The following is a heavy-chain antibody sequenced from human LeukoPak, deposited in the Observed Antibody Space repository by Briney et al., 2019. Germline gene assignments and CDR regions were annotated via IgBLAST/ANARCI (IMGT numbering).Heavy chain of an antibody. V-gene: IGHV3-33*01. CDR1: GFSFSNYG. CDR2: IWDDGSYK. Sequence: PGGSLRLSCAASGFSFSNYGMHWVRQAPGKGLEWVAVIWDDGSYKYYADSVKGRFTISRDNSENTLYLQMNSLRAEDTAVYYCARDLGLHHAFDIWGQGTMVTISS. D-gene: IGHD3-10*01. J-gene: IGHJ3*02. CDR3: ARDLGLHHAFDI.